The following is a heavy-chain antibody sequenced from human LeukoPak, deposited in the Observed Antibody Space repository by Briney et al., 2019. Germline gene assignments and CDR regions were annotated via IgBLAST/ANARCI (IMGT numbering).Heavy chain of an antibody. CDR3: ARGDLNYYDSSGYPDY. Sequence: ASVKVSCKASGYTFTGYYMHWVRQAPGQGLEWMGWINPNSGGTNYAQEFQGRVTMTRDTSISTAYMELSRLRSDDTAVYYCARGDLNYYDSSGYPDYWGQGTLVTVSS. V-gene: IGHV1-2*02. D-gene: IGHD3-22*01. CDR2: INPNSGGT. J-gene: IGHJ4*02. CDR1: GYTFTGYY.